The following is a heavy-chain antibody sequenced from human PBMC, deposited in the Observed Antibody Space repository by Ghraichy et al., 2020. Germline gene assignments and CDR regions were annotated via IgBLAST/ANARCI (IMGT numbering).Heavy chain of an antibody. D-gene: IGHD1-14*01. V-gene: IGHV4-30-2*01. CDR1: GGSITSGGYS. Sequence: SETLSLTCAVSGGSITSGGYSWSWIRQPPGKGLEWIGYTQHSGSPYYNPSLNSRVTISVDRSKNQFSLKLSSVTAADTAVYYCARENSGYNDYWGQGTLVTAAS. CDR3: ARENSGYNDY. CDR2: TQHSGSP. J-gene: IGHJ4*02.